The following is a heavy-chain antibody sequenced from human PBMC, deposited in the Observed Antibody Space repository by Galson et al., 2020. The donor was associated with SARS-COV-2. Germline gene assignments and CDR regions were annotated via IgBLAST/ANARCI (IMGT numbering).Heavy chain of an antibody. V-gene: IGHV3-48*03. J-gene: IGHJ2*01. CDR3: ARGIANWYFDL. CDR2: ISSSGSTI. Sequence: GGSLSLSCAASGFTFSSYEMNWVRQAPGKGLEWVSYISSSGSTIYYADSVKGRFTISRDNAKNSLYLQMNSLRAEDTAVYYCARGIANWYFDLWGRGTLVTVSS. CDR1: GFTFSSYE.